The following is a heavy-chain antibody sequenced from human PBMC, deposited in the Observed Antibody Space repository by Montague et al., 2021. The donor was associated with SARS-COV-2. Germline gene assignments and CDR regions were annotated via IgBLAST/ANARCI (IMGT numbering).Heavy chain of an antibody. D-gene: IGHD2-15*01. CDR1: GGSISSYY. J-gene: IGHJ5*02. CDR3: ARASLGYCSGGRCYVGFDP. Sequence: SETLSLTCTLSGGSISSYYWSWIRQPPGKGLEWIGYIYYSGSTNXNPSLKSRVTISVDTSKNQFSLKLSSVTAADTAVYYCARASLGYCSGGRCYVGFDPWGQGTLVTVSS. CDR2: IYYSGST. V-gene: IGHV4-59*01.